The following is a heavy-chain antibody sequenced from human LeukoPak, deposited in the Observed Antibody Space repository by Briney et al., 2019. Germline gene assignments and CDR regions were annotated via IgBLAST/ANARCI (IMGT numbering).Heavy chain of an antibody. J-gene: IGHJ3*02. CDR3: ASVDTVLVNAFDI. V-gene: IGHV4-59*08. Sequence: SETLSLTCTVSGGSISSNYWSWIREPPGKGLEWIGYISYSGSTNYNPSLKSRVTISVDTSKNQFSLHLSSVTDADTAVYYCASVDTVLVNAFDIWGRGTLVTVSS. CDR2: ISYSGST. D-gene: IGHD5-18*01. CDR1: GGSISSNY.